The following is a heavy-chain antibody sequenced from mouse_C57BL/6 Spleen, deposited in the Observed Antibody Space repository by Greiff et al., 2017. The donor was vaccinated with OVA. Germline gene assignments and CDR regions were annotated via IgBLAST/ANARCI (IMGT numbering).Heavy chain of an antibody. CDR3: ARDGSFDY. CDR2: ISYDGSN. CDR1: GYSITSGYS. D-gene: IGHD1-1*01. J-gene: IGHJ2*01. Sequence: ESGPGLVKPSQSLSLTCSVTGYSITSGYSWNWIRQFPGNTLEWMGYISYDGSNNYNPSLKNRISITRDTSKNQFFLKLNSVTTEDTATYYCARDGSFDYWGQGTTRTVSS. V-gene: IGHV3-6*01.